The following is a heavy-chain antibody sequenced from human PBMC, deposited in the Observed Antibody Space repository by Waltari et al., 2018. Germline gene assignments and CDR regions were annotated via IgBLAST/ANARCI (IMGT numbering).Heavy chain of an antibody. CDR1: GGSISSHY. CDR3: ARTGSSWYFAFDI. CDR2: IYYSWST. J-gene: IGHJ3*02. D-gene: IGHD6-13*01. Sequence: QVQLQESGPGLVKPSETLSLTCTVSGGSISSHYWSWIRQPPGKGLEWIGYIYYSWSTNYNPSLKSRVTISVDTSKNQFSLKLSSVTAADTAVYYCARTGSSWYFAFDIWGQGTMVTVSS. V-gene: IGHV4-59*11.